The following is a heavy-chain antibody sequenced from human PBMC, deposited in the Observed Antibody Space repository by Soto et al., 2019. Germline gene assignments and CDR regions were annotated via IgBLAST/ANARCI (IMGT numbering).Heavy chain of an antibody. CDR1: GGTFSSYA. CDR2: IIPIFGTA. CDR3: ARDGAYCGGDCYSWKTYYYYGMEV. J-gene: IGHJ6*02. D-gene: IGHD2-21*02. Sequence: SVKVSCKASGGTFSSYAISWVRQAPGQGLEWMGGIIPIFGTANYAQKFQGRVTITADESTSTAYMELSSLRSEDTAVYYCARDGAYCGGDCYSWKTYYYYGMEVWGQGTTVTVSS. V-gene: IGHV1-69*13.